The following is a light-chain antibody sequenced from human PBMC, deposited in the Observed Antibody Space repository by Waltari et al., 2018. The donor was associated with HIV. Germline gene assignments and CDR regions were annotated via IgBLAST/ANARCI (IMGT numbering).Light chain of an antibody. V-gene: IGKV2-28*01. CDR3: MQALQTPYT. J-gene: IGKJ2*01. CDR2: LGS. CDR1: QSLLHSNGYNY. Sequence: DIVMTQSPLSLPVTPGEPASLSCRSTQSLLHSNGYNYLDWYLQKPGQSPQLLIYLGSTRASGVPDRFSGSGSGTDFTLKISRVEAGDVGVYYCMQALQTPYTFGQGTKLEIK.